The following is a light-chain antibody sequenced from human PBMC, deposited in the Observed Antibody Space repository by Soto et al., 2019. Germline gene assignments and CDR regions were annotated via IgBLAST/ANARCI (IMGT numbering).Light chain of an antibody. CDR1: SSNIGAGFD. V-gene: IGLV1-40*01. Sequence: QSVLTQPPSVSGAPGQRVTISCTGTSSNIGAGFDVHWYQKLPGTAPKLLIFDNNNRPSGVPDRFSASRSGTSASLAITGLQAGDEADYFCQSYDSSLSGSVVFGGGTKLTV. CDR3: QSYDSSLSGSVV. CDR2: DNN. J-gene: IGLJ2*01.